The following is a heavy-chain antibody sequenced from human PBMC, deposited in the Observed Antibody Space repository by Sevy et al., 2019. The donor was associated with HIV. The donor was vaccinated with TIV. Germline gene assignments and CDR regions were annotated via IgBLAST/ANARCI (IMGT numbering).Heavy chain of an antibody. CDR1: GFTFSSYS. D-gene: IGHD6-19*01. V-gene: IGHV3-48*02. Sequence: GESLRLSCAASGFTFSSYSMNWVRQAPGKGLEWVSYISSSSSTIYYADSVKGRFTISRDNAKNSLYLQMNSLRDEDTAVYYCARDPGSGWYGGAYYYGMDVWGQGTTVTVSS. J-gene: IGHJ6*02. CDR2: ISSSSSTI. CDR3: ARDPGSGWYGGAYYYGMDV.